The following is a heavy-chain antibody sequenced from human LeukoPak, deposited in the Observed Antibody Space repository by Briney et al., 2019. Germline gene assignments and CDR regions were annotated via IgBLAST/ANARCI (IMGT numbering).Heavy chain of an antibody. CDR3: AREISGIAAAGFDY. CDR2: ISSSSSYI. V-gene: IGHV3-21*01. Sequence: GGSLRLSCAASGFTFSSYSMNWVRQAPGKGLEWVSSISSSSSYIYYADSVKGRFTISRDNAKNSLYLQMNSLRAEDTAVYYCAREISGIAAAGFDYWGQGTLVTVSS. J-gene: IGHJ4*02. D-gene: IGHD6-13*01. CDR1: GFTFSSYS.